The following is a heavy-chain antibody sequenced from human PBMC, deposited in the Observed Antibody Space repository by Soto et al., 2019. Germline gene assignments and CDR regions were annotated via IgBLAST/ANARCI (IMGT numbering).Heavy chain of an antibody. CDR1: GGTFSTYA. Sequence: SLKHSCKASGGTFSTYAVSWVRQAPGQGLEWMGGIIPFFGAPNSAQKFRGRLTITADESTTTVYMELSSLRSDDTAVYYCARELSNPYYYYDMDVWGQGTTVTVSS. CDR3: ARELSNPYYYYDMDV. V-gene: IGHV1-69*13. CDR2: IIPFFGAP. J-gene: IGHJ6*02. D-gene: IGHD2-8*01.